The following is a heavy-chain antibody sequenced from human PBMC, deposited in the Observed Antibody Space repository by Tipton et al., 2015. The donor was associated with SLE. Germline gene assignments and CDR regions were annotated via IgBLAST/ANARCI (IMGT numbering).Heavy chain of an antibody. CDR2: IYYSGIT. D-gene: IGHD3-3*01. Sequence: GLVKPSETLSLTCTVSGGSISSSSYYWGWIRQPPGKGLEWIGSIYYSGITNYNSSFNSRATISADTSKNQFSLRLRSVTASDTAFYYCARGTPFMEWERNWFDPWGQGTLVIVST. CDR1: GGSISSSSYY. CDR3: ARGTPFMEWERNWFDP. V-gene: IGHV4-39*07. J-gene: IGHJ5*02.